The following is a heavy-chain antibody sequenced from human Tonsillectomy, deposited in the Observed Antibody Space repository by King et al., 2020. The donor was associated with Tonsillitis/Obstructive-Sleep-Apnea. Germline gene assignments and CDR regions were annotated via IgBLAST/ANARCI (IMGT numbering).Heavy chain of an antibody. CDR1: GGTFGSYA. CDR2: IIPIFAVT. D-gene: IGHD3-22*01. J-gene: IGHJ4*02. Sequence: QLVQSGAEVKKPGSSVKVSCKASGGTFGSYAITWVRQAPGQGLEWMGGIIPIFAVTNYAQKFQGRVTITADKSTNTAYMELSSLRSEDTAVYYCASQYYDSSGYYYFDYWGQGTLVTVSS. V-gene: IGHV1-69*10. CDR3: ASQYYDSSGYYYFDY.